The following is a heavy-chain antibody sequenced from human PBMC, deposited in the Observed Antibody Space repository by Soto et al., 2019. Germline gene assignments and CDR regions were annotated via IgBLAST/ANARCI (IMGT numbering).Heavy chain of an antibody. D-gene: IGHD2-2*01. V-gene: IGHV1-69*13. CDR1: GGTFSSYA. J-gene: IGHJ6*02. Sequence: SVKVSCKASGGTFSSYAISWVRQAPGQGLEWMGGIIPIFGTANYAQKFQGRVTITADESASTAYMELSSLRSEDTAVYYCARSVSFRYQLLKRGMDVWGQGTTVTVSS. CDR2: IIPIFGTA. CDR3: ARSVSFRYQLLKRGMDV.